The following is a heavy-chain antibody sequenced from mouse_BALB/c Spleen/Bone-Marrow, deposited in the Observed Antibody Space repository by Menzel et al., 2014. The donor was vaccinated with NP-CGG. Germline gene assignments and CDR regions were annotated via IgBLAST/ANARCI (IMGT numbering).Heavy chain of an antibody. D-gene: IGHD1-2*01. J-gene: IGHJ2*01. CDR3: AGEAYYGPDY. V-gene: IGHV1S81*02. CDR1: GYTFTRYW. Sequence: QVQLQQSGAELVKPGASVKLSCKASGYTFTRYWTEWVKQRPGQGLEWIGEINPSNGRTNYNEKFKSKATLTVDKSSSTAYMQLSSLTSEDSAVYYCAGEAYYGPDYWGQGTTLTVSS. CDR2: INPSNGRT.